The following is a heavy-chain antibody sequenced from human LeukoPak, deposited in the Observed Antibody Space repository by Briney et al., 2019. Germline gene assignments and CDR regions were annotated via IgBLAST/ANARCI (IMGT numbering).Heavy chain of an antibody. Sequence: PGGSLRLSCAASGFTFRSYWMHWVRQAPGKGLVCVSRINSDGSSTTYADSEKGRFTISRDNAKNTLYLQMNSLRAEDTAVYYCARGGSGYDRYYFDDWGQGTLVTVSS. CDR2: INSDGSST. CDR3: ARGGSGYDRYYFDD. CDR1: GFTFRSYW. J-gene: IGHJ4*02. D-gene: IGHD5-12*01. V-gene: IGHV3-74*01.